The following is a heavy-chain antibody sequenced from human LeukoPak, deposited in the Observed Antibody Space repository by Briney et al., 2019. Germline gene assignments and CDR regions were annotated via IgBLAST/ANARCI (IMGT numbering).Heavy chain of an antibody. Sequence: PGGSLRLSCAASGFSFSDYWMHCVRQAPGEGLVWVSRINSDGSSTIYADSVKGRFTISRDNAKNTLYLQMNSLRAVDTAVYYCARVAIAAAQGRGSFNWFDPWGQGTPVTVSS. CDR2: INSDGSST. D-gene: IGHD6-13*01. CDR3: ARVAIAAAQGRGSFNWFDP. J-gene: IGHJ5*02. V-gene: IGHV3-74*01. CDR1: GFSFSDYW.